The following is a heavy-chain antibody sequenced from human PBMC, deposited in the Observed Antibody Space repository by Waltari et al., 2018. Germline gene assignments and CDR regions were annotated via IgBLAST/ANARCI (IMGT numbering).Heavy chain of an antibody. V-gene: IGHV1-18*04. CDR1: GYIFTNYG. D-gene: IGHD2-2*01. Sequence: QVQLVQSGAEVKKPGASLKVSCKASGYIFTNYGISWVRQAPGQGLEWMGWISGNNGHINFAQKFLGRLTMAKDTSTNTVYMELSRLTSDDTAVYYCAKDRHQLIEEGFLLALDPWGQGTLVTVSS. CDR2: ISGNNGHI. J-gene: IGHJ5*02. CDR3: AKDRHQLIEEGFLLALDP.